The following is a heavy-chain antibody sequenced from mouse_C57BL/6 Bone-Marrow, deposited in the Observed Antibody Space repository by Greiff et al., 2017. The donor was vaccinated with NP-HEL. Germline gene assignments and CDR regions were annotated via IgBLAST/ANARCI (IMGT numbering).Heavy chain of an antibody. CDR3: ARGTGPMDY. Sequence: EVKLVESGPELVKPGASVKIPCKASGYTFTDYNMDWVKQSHGKSLEWIGDINPNNGGTIYNQKFKGKATLTVDKSSSTAYMELRSLTSEDTAVYYCARGTGPMDYWGQGTSVTVSS. V-gene: IGHV1-18*01. J-gene: IGHJ4*01. D-gene: IGHD4-1*01. CDR1: GYTFTDYN. CDR2: INPNNGGT.